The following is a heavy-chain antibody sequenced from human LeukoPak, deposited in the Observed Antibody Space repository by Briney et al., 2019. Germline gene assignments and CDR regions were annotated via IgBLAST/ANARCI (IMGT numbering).Heavy chain of an antibody. D-gene: IGHD6-13*01. CDR1: GFTVSSDS. J-gene: IGHJ4*02. CDR3: ANRLYGSSWLFDY. Sequence: GGSLRLSCTVSGFTVSSDSMSWVRQAPGKGLEWVSFIYSGGSTHYSDSVKGRFTISRDNSKNTLYLQMNSLRAEDTAVYYCANRLYGSSWLFDYWGQGTLVTVSS. CDR2: IYSGGST. V-gene: IGHV3-53*01.